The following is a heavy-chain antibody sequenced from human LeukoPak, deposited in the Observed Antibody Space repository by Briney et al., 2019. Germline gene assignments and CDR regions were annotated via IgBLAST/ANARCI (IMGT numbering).Heavy chain of an antibody. Sequence: GGSLRLSCAGSGFTFDDYGMSWVRQAPGKGLEWVSGINWNGGSTGYADSVKGRFTISRDNAKNSLYLQMNSLRAEDTALYYCARDYYDSSGPHDAFDIWGQGTMVTVSS. V-gene: IGHV3-20*04. D-gene: IGHD3-22*01. CDR1: GFTFDDYG. CDR3: ARDYYDSSGPHDAFDI. J-gene: IGHJ3*02. CDR2: INWNGGST.